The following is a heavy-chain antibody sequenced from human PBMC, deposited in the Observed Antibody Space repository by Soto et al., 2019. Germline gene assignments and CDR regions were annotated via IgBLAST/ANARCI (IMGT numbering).Heavy chain of an antibody. V-gene: IGHV3-73*01. D-gene: IGHD6-6*01. Sequence: EVQLMESGGGLVQPGGSLKLSCAASGFTFSGAAMHWVRQASGKGLEWVGHIRTKGKNYATAYAASLKGRFTISRDDSSNTAYLQMNSLQTEDTAIYYCTGSPSGYWGQGTLVTVSS. CDR1: GFTFSGAA. CDR3: TGSPSGY. J-gene: IGHJ4*02. CDR2: IRTKGKNYAT.